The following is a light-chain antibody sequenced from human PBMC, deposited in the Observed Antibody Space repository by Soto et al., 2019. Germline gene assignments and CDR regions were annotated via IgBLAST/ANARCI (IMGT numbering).Light chain of an antibody. CDR1: QSISSW. CDR2: DGY. V-gene: IGKV1-5*01. CDR3: QQYNSYPFT. Sequence: DIQMTQSPSTLSASVGDRVTITCRASQSISSWLAWYQQKPGKAPKLLIYDGYSLESGVPSRFSGSGSGTEFTLTISSLQPDDFATYYCQQYNSYPFTFGPGTKVDIK. J-gene: IGKJ3*01.